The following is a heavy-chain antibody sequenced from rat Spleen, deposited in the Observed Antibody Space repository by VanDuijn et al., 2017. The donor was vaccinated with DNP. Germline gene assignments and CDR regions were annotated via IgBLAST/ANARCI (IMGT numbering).Heavy chain of an antibody. D-gene: IGHD1-9*01. CDR2: ISRGGNT. Sequence: QVQLKESGPGLVQPSQTLSLTCTVSGFSLTTHDVGWVRQPPGRGLEWIAAISRGGNTDYNPALKSRLSISRDTSKSQVFLDMNRLQTEDTAMYFCARWGHTTGPFDYWGQGVMVTVSS. CDR1: GFSLTTHD. CDR3: ARWGHTTGPFDY. J-gene: IGHJ2*01. V-gene: IGHV2S12*01.